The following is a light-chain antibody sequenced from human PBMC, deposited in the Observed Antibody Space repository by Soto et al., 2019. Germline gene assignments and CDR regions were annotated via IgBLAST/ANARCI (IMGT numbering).Light chain of an antibody. Sequence: QSVLTRPASVSGSPGQSITISCTGTSSDVGNYNSVSWYQQHPGKAPRLIIYEVTNRPSGVPNRFSGSKSGNTASLTISGLQAEDEADYYCCSYTGNSKVFGGGTKVTVL. J-gene: IGLJ2*01. CDR2: EVT. CDR3: CSYTGNSKV. CDR1: SSDVGNYNS. V-gene: IGLV2-14*01.